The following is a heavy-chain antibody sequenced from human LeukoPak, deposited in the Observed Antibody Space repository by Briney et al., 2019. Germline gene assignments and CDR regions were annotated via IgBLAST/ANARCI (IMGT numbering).Heavy chain of an antibody. CDR1: GFTFSNFW. V-gene: IGHV3-7*01. CDR2: IKPDGSEK. CDR3: ARGPGGAYVIYYFDS. J-gene: IGHJ4*02. Sequence: PGGSLRLSCAASGFTFSNFWMSWVRQAPGKGLEWVANIKPDGSEKYYVDSVRGRFTISRDNAKNSLFLQLNGLRADDTAVYYCARGPGGAYVIYYFDSWGLGTLVTVSS. D-gene: IGHD3-16*01.